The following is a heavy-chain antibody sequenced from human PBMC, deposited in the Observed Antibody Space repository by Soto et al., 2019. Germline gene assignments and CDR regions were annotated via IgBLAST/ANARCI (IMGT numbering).Heavy chain of an antibody. J-gene: IGHJ5*02. Sequence: QVQLQESGPGLVKPSQTLSLTCTVSGGSISSGGYYGSWIRQHPGKGLEWIGYIYYSGSTYYNPSLKSRVTISVDTSKNQFSLQLSSVTAADTAVYYCARVLGRTTENWFDPWGQGTLVTVSS. CDR2: IYYSGST. V-gene: IGHV4-31*03. D-gene: IGHD6-6*01. CDR1: GGSISSGGYY. CDR3: ARVLGRTTENWFDP.